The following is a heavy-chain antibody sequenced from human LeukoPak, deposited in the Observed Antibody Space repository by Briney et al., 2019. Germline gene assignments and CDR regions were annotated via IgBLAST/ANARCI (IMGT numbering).Heavy chain of an antibody. Sequence: PSETLSLTCTVSGGSISSSSYYWGWIRQPPGKGLEWIGSIYYSGSTYYNPSLKSRVTISVDTSKNQFSLKLSSVTAADTAVYYCARGNWDYDHALDYWGQGTLVTVSS. D-gene: IGHD1-7*01. CDR3: ARGNWDYDHALDY. CDR1: GGSISSSSYY. J-gene: IGHJ4*02. V-gene: IGHV4-39*07. CDR2: IYYSGST.